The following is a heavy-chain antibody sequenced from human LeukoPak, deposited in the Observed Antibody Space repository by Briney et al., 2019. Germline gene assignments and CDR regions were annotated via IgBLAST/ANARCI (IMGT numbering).Heavy chain of an antibody. J-gene: IGHJ3*02. CDR2: IIPSDGFT. CDR3: ARAKVPPEEAFDI. Sequence: GASVKVSCKASGYTFSSYYVHWVRQAPGQGLEWMGMIIPSDGFTSYAQKFQGRVTMTRDMSTSTVYMELSSLRSDDTAVYYCARAKVPPEEAFDIWGQGTMVTVSS. D-gene: IGHD1-1*01. V-gene: IGHV1-46*01. CDR1: GYTFSSYY.